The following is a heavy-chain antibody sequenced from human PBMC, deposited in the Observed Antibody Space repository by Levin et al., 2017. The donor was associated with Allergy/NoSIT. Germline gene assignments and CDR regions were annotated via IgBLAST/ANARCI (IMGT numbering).Heavy chain of an antibody. CDR1: GYTFASYY. J-gene: IGHJ5*02. CDR2: INPGGNS. V-gene: IGHV1-46*01. CDR3: TREVWGDILSGHRTTNWFDP. Sequence: ASVKVSCKASGYTFASYYMHWVRQAPGQGLEWVGAINPGGNSSYTQKFQGRVTVTRDTSTSTVYMELSSLRSEDTAIYYCTREVWGDILSGHRTTNWFDPWGQGTLVTVSS. D-gene: IGHD3-9*01.